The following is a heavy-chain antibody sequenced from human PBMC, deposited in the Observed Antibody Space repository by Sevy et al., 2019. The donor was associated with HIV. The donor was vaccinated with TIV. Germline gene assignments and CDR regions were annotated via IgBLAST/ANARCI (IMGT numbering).Heavy chain of an antibody. V-gene: IGHV3-15*01. CDR2: IKSKTDGGTT. CDR3: TTDPSDQITIFGVVMGYFDY. CDR1: GFTFSNAW. D-gene: IGHD3-3*01. J-gene: IGHJ4*02. Sequence: GGSLRLSCAASGFTFSNAWMSWVRQAPGKGLEWVGPIKSKTDGGTTDYAAPVKGRFTISRDDSKNTLYLQMNSLKTEDTAVYYCTTDPSDQITIFGVVMGYFDYWGQGTLVTVSS.